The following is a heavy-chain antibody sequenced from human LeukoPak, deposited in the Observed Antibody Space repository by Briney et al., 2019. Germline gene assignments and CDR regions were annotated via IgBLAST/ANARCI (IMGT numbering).Heavy chain of an antibody. D-gene: IGHD6-19*01. CDR3: ARESAVAAEGDYFDC. Sequence: PGESLRLSCAASGFTVSSNYMSWVRQAPGKGLEWVSVIYSGGSTYYADSVKGRFTISRDNSKNTLYLQMNSLRAEDTAVYYCARESAVAAEGDYFDCWGQGTLVTVSS. CDR2: IYSGGST. J-gene: IGHJ4*02. CDR1: GFTVSSNY. V-gene: IGHV3-53*01.